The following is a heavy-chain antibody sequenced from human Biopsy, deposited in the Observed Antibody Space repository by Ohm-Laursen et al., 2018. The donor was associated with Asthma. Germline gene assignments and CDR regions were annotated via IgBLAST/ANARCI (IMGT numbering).Heavy chain of an antibody. CDR1: GGSISVSNW. V-gene: IGHV4-4*02. CDR2: IYHLGNA. CDR3: ARRWRSYDSSNYYLDQ. D-gene: IGHD3-22*01. J-gene: IGHJ4*02. Sequence: PSQTLSLTCNVSGGSISVSNWWSWVRQPPGRGLEWFGQIYHLGNANYNPSLKSRVTMSVDKSKNQFSLKLTSVTAADTAVYFCARRWRSYDSSNYYLDQWGQGTLVTVSS.